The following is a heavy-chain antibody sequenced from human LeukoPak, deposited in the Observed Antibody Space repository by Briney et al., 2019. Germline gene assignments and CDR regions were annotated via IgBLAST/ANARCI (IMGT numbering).Heavy chain of an antibody. CDR1: GYTFTSYG. CDR2: ISAYNGNT. CDR3: ATDHGSWYRY. Sequence: APVKVSCKASGYTFTSYGISWVRQAPGQGLEWMGWISAYNGNTNYAQKLQGRVTMTEDTSTDTAYMELSSLRSEDTAVYYCATDHGSWYRYWGQGTLVTVSS. J-gene: IGHJ4*02. V-gene: IGHV1-18*01. D-gene: IGHD6-13*01.